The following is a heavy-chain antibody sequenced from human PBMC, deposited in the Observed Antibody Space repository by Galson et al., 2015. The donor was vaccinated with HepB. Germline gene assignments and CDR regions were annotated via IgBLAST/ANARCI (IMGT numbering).Heavy chain of an antibody. D-gene: IGHD3-3*01. Sequence: SVKVSCKASGYTFTSYAMHWVRQAPGQRLEWMGWINAGNGNTKYSQKFQGRVTITRDTSASTAYMELSSLRSEDTAVYYCARPWRGRGSLGGAEIFGVVPYYFDYWGQGTLVTVSS. V-gene: IGHV1-3*01. CDR1: GYTFTSYA. CDR3: ARPWRGRGSLGGAEIFGVVPYYFDY. J-gene: IGHJ4*02. CDR2: INAGNGNT.